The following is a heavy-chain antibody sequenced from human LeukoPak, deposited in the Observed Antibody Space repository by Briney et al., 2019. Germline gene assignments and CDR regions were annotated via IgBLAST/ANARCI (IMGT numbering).Heavy chain of an antibody. CDR3: ARVSLPPIYMDV. V-gene: IGHV1-2*02. D-gene: IGHD2-15*01. CDR2: INPNSGGT. J-gene: IGHJ6*03. CDR1: GYTFTGYY. Sequence: ASVKVSCKASGYTFTGYYMHWVRQAPGQGLEWMGWINPNSGGTNYAQKFQGRVTMTGDTSISTAYMELSRLRSDDTAVYYCARVSLPPIYMDVWGKGTTVTVSS.